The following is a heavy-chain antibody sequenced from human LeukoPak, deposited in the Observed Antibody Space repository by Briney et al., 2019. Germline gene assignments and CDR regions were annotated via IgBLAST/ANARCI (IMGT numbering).Heavy chain of an antibody. CDR3: ARDRTMIVGLHMDV. D-gene: IGHD3-22*01. CDR2: INWNGGST. V-gene: IGHV3-20*04. J-gene: IGHJ6*03. Sequence: GGSLRLSCAASGFTFDDYGMSWVRQAPGKGLEWVSGINWNGGSTGYADSVKGRFTISRDNAKNSLYLQMSSLRAEDTALYYCARDRTMIVGLHMDVWGKGTTVTVSS. CDR1: GFTFDDYG.